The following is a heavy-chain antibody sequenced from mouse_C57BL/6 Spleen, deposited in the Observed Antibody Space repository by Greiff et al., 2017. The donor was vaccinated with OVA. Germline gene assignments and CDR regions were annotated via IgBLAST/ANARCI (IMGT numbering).Heavy chain of an antibody. J-gene: IGHJ4*01. CDR1: GFTFSSYA. Sequence: EVNVVESGEGLVKPGGSLKLSCAASGFTFSSYAMSWVRQTPEKRLEWVAYISSGGDYIYYADTVKGRFTISRDNARNTLYLQMSSLKSEDTAMYYCTRALLYNAMDYWGQGTSVTVSS. V-gene: IGHV5-9-1*02. CDR3: TRALLYNAMDY. D-gene: IGHD2-1*01. CDR2: ISSGGDYI.